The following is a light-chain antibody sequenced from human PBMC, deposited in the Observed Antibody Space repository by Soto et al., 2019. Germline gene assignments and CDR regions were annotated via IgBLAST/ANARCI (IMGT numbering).Light chain of an antibody. CDR1: QTISSG. V-gene: IGKV1-5*01. CDR2: DAS. J-gene: IGKJ1*01. CDR3: QQYKSYRT. Sequence: DIPMTQSPSTLSASVGDRVTITCRASQTISSGLAWYQQKPGKAPKVLIYDASTLESGVPSRFSGSGSGTEFTLTISSLQPDDFATYYCQQYKSYRTFGLGAKVEIK.